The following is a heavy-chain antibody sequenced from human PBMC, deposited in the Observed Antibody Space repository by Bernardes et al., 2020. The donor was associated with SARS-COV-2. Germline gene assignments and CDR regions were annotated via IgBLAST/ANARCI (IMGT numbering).Heavy chain of an antibody. V-gene: IGHV4-59*08. CDR1: GGSISSYY. J-gene: IGHJ6*03. CDR2: IYYSGST. CDR3: ARLPPQYYYYYYYMDV. Sequence: SETLSLTCTVSGGSISSYYWSWIRQPPGKGLEWIGYIYYSGSTNYNPSLKSRVTISVDTSKNQFSLKLSSVTAADTAVYYCARLPPQYYYYYYYMDVWGKGTTVTVSS.